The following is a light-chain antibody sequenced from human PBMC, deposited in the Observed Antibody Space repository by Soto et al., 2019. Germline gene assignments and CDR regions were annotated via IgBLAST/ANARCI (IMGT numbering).Light chain of an antibody. J-gene: IGKJ3*01. CDR1: QDIRNF. CDR2: AAS. Sequence: DIQMTQSPTSLSASVGGRVTITCRASQDIRNFVAWYQQKPGKAPKLLIYAASTLQSGVPSRFSGSGSGTDFTLTINSLQPEDVATYSCQKYRSVPVFGPGTKVEIK. V-gene: IGKV1-27*01. CDR3: QKYRSVPV.